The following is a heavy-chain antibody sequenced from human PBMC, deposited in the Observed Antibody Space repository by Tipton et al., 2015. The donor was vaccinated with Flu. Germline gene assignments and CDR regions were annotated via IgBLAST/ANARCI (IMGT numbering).Heavy chain of an antibody. J-gene: IGHJ5*02. CDR2: IYHSGST. D-gene: IGHD2-15*01. CDR3: AGRYCSGGGCVTGWFDP. Sequence: TLSLTCAVYGGSFSGYYWSWIRQPPGKGLEWIGSIYHSGSTYYNPSLKSRVTISVDTSKNQFSLKLSSVTAADTAVYYCAGRYCSGGGCVTGWFDPWGQGTLVTVSS. CDR1: GGSFSGYY. V-gene: IGHV4-34*01.